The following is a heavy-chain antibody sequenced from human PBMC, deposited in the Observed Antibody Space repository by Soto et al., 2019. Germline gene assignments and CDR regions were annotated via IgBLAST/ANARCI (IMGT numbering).Heavy chain of an antibody. CDR2: ISSYGGST. J-gene: IGHJ4*02. Sequence: GGSLRLSCAASGFTFSSYAMHWVRQAPGKGLEYVSAISSYGGSTYYANSVKGRFTISRDNSKNTLCLQMGSLRAEDMAVYYCARDPDSRGYYSFDYWGQGTLVTVSS. V-gene: IGHV3-64*01. CDR1: GFTFSSYA. CDR3: ARDPDSRGYYSFDY. D-gene: IGHD3-22*01.